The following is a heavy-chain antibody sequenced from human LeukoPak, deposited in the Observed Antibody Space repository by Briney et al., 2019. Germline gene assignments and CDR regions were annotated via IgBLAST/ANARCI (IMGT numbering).Heavy chain of an antibody. V-gene: IGHV3-30-3*01. D-gene: IGHD3-22*01. Sequence: GRSLRLSCAASGFTFSSYAMHWVRQAPGKGLEWVAVLSYDGSNKYYADSVKGRFTISRDNSKNTLYLQMNSLRAEDTAVYYCARGPWGVSSGYYGYFDYWGQGTLVTVSS. CDR1: GFTFSSYA. J-gene: IGHJ4*02. CDR3: ARGPWGVSSGYYGYFDY. CDR2: LSYDGSNK.